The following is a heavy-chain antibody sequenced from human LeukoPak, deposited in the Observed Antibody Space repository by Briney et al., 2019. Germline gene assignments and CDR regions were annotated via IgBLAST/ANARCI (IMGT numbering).Heavy chain of an antibody. D-gene: IGHD4-11*01. CDR1: GYTFTSYA. V-gene: IGHV1-3*01. Sequence: ASVKVSCKASGYTFTSYAMHWVRQAPGQRLEWMGWINAGNGNTKYSQKFQGRVTITRDTSTSTAYMELRSLRSDDTAVYYCARGYSNYAPFDYWGQGTLVTVSS. J-gene: IGHJ4*02. CDR3: ARGYSNYAPFDY. CDR2: INAGNGNT.